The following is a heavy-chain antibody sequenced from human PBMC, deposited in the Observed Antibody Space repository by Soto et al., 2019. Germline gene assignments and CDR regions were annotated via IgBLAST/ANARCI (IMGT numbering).Heavy chain of an antibody. CDR3: ARHYSSGSRNWFDP. CDR2: IYYSGST. Sequence: PSETLSLTCSVSGGSINSSSYFWGWVRQPPGKGLEWIGSIYYSGSTYYNPSLRSRVTISVDTSKNQFSLKLSSVTAADTAVFYCARHYSSGSRNWFDPWGQGTLVTVYS. V-gene: IGHV4-39*01. D-gene: IGHD6-19*01. CDR1: GGSINSSSYF. J-gene: IGHJ5*02.